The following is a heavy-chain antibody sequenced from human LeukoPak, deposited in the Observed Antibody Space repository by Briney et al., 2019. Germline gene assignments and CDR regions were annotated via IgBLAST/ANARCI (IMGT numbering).Heavy chain of an antibody. CDR1: GFTFSSYG. V-gene: IGHV3-33*01. CDR3: ARTNCGGDCYSGTFDY. Sequence: GGSLRLSCAASGFTFSSYGMHWVRQAPGKGLEWVAVIWYDGSNKYYADSVKGRFTISRDNSKNTLYLQMNSLRAEDTAVYYCARTNCGGDCYSGTFDYWGQGTLGTVSS. CDR2: IWYDGSNK. D-gene: IGHD2-21*02. J-gene: IGHJ4*02.